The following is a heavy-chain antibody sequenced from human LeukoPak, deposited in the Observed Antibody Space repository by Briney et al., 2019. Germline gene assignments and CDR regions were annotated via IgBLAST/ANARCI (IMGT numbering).Heavy chain of an antibody. CDR3: ARAGGIAAPPHYHYGMDV. Sequence: QPGGSLRLSCVGSGFTFRSHAMSWVRQAPEKGLEFVSGIYENGGTTYYADSVKGRVTISRDNAKNSLYLQMNSLRDEDTAVYYCARAGGIAAPPHYHYGMDVWGQGTTVTVSS. CDR1: GFTFRSHA. V-gene: IGHV3-23*01. D-gene: IGHD6-6*01. J-gene: IGHJ6*02. CDR2: IYENGGTT.